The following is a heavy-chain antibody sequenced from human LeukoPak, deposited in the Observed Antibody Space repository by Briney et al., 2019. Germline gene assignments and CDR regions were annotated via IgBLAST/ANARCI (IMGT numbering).Heavy chain of an antibody. D-gene: IGHD6-19*01. V-gene: IGHV1-69*04. CDR1: EGTFSSFG. CDR2: IIPILGVT. CDR3: AREKGGNGWHTDAFDI. Sequence: SVKVSCKSSEGTFSSFGISWVRQAPGQGLEWMGRIIPILGVTNYAQMFQGRVTITADRYTSTAYMELSSLRSEDTAVYYCAREKGGNGWHTDAFDIWGQGTMVTVSS. J-gene: IGHJ3*02.